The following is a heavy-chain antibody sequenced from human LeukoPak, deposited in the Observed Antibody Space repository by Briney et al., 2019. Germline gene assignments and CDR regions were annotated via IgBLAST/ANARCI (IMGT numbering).Heavy chain of an antibody. CDR2: INPNSGGT. V-gene: IGHV1-2*02. CDR3: ARANRFTRSCGSSGTFDY. D-gene: IGHD2-15*01. Sequence: ASVKVSCRASGYTFTGYYMHWVRQAPGQGLEWMGWINPNSGGTNYAQKFQGRVTMTRDTSISTAYMELSRLRSDDTAVYYCARANRFTRSCGSSGTFDYWGQGTLVTVSS. J-gene: IGHJ4*02. CDR1: GYTFTGYY.